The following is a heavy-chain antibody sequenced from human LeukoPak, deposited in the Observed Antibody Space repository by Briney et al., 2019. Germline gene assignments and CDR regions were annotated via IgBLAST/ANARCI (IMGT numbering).Heavy chain of an antibody. CDR2: ISRSSSYI. D-gene: IGHD2-15*01. CDR3: ARDYCSGGSCYNHYYYGMDV. J-gene: IGHJ6*02. Sequence: AGSLRLSCAASGFTFSSYSMNWVRQAPGKGLEWVSSISRSSSYIYYADSVKGRFTISRDNAKNSLYLQMNSLRAEDTAVYYCARDYCSGGSCYNHYYYGMDVWGQGTTVTVSS. V-gene: IGHV3-21*01. CDR1: GFTFSSYS.